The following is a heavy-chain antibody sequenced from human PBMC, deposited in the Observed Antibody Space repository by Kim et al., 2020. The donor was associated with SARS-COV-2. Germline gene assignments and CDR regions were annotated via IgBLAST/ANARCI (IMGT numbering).Heavy chain of an antibody. CDR2: ISWNSGSI. V-gene: IGHV3-9*01. D-gene: IGHD6-13*01. CDR3: AKGVAAGSPGYYGMDV. CDR1: GFTFDDYA. J-gene: IGHJ6*02. Sequence: GGSLRLSCAASGFTFDDYAMHWVRQAPGKGLEWVSGISWNSGSIGYADSVKGRFTISRDNAKNSLYLQMNSLRAEDTALYYCAKGVAAGSPGYYGMDVWGQGTTVTVSS.